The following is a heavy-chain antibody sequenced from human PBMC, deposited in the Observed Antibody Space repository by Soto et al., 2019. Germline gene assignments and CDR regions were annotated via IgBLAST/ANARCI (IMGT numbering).Heavy chain of an antibody. D-gene: IGHD5-18*01. CDR1: GYTSTSYA. CDR2: INAGNGNT. J-gene: IGHJ4*02. CDR3: ARVYTRGSYGLFDY. Sequence: ASVKVSCKASGYTSTSYAMHWVRQAPGQRLEWMGWINAGNGNTKYSQKFQGRVTITRDTSASTAYMELSSLRSEDTAVYYCARVYTRGSYGLFDYWGQGTLVTVSS. V-gene: IGHV1-3*01.